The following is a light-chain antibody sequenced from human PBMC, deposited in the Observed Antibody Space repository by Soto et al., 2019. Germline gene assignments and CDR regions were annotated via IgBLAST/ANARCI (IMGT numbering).Light chain of an antibody. CDR3: QKYGSSGT. Sequence: EIVLTQSPGTLSLSPGERATLSCRASQSVSNNYLAWYQQKPGQAPRTLISGASKRATDIPARLSGSGYGTDFPLTISRLEPEDFAAYYCQKYGSSGTLGQGTKV. V-gene: IGKV3-20*01. CDR1: QSVSNNY. CDR2: GAS. J-gene: IGKJ1*01.